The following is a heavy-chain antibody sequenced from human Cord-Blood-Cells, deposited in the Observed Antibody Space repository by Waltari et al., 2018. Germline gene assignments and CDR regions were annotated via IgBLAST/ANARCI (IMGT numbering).Heavy chain of an antibody. D-gene: IGHD6-13*01. V-gene: IGHV4-38-2*01. CDR2: IYHSGTT. J-gene: IGHJ4*02. CDR1: GYSISSGYY. Sequence: QVQLQESGPGLVKPSETLSLTCAVSGYSISSGYYWGWIRQPPGKGLEWIGSIYHSGTTHYNPSLKSRVTISVDTSKNQFSLKLSSVTAADTAVYYCARTSGSSSWYRGDYFDYWGQGTLVTVSS. CDR3: ARTSGSSSWYRGDYFDY.